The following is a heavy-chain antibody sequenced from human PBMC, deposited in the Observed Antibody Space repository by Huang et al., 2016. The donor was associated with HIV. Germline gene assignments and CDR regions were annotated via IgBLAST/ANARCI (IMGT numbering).Heavy chain of an antibody. CDR2: VSTYNGHT. V-gene: IGHV1-18*01. D-gene: IGHD3-10*01. CDR1: GYTFFTYS. Sequence: QVQLVQSGPEMKKPGASVNVSCKASGYTFFTYSISWVRPAPGQGLEWMGWVSTYNGHTNYAQKFQGRLTLTTEVSTSSAYMELKNLRSYDTAVYYCARFRGPQVTLNWLDPWGQGTLVTVSS. J-gene: IGHJ5*02. CDR3: ARFRGPQVTLNWLDP.